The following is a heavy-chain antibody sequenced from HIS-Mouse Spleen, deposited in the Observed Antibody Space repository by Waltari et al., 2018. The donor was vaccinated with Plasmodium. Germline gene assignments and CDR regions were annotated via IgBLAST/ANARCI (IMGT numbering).Heavy chain of an antibody. D-gene: IGHD6-19*01. Sequence: QVQLQQWGAGLLKPSETLSLTCAVYGGSFSGYYWSGIRQPPGQAPEWIGEINHSGSTNYSPSLKSRVTISVDTSKNQFSLKLSSVTAADTAVYYCARGPGYSSGWYYFDYWGQGTLVTVSS. CDR1: GGSFSGYY. CDR3: ARGPGYSSGWYYFDY. CDR2: INHSGST. J-gene: IGHJ4*02. V-gene: IGHV4-34*01.